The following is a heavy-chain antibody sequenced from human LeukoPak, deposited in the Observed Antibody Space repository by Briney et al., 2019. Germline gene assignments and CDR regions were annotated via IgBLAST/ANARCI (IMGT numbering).Heavy chain of an antibody. J-gene: IGHJ4*02. CDR1: GGSISSGYY. CDR3: ARQYWSGSDYFDH. Sequence: SETLSLTCTVSGGSISSGYYWGWIRQPPGKGLEWIGSISHSGRTYYNPSLKSRVTISVDTSKNQFSLKLRSVTAADTAVYYCARQYWSGSDYFDHWGQGTLVTVSS. D-gene: IGHD2/OR15-2a*01. CDR2: ISHSGRT. V-gene: IGHV4-38-2*02.